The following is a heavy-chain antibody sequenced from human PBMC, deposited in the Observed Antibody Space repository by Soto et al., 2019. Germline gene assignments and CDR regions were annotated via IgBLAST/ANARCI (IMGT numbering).Heavy chain of an antibody. Sequence: SETLSLTCTVSGGSISSSSYYWGWIRQPPGKGLEWIGSIYYSGSTYYNPSLKSRVTISVDTSKNQFSLKLSSVTAADTAVYYCARDSYYDFWSGYYIRSWFDPWGQGTLVTVPQ. CDR1: GGSISSSSYY. CDR3: ARDSYYDFWSGYYIRSWFDP. J-gene: IGHJ5*02. CDR2: IYYSGST. D-gene: IGHD3-3*01. V-gene: IGHV4-39*02.